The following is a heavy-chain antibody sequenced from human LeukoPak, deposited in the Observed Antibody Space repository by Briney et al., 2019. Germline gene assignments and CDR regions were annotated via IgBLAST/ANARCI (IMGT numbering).Heavy chain of an antibody. Sequence: PGRSLRLSCAASGSTFSSYGMHWVRQAPGKGLEWVAGIWYDGSNKYYADSVKGRFTISRDNSKNTLYLQMNSLRAEDTAVYYCAISSTVTTLFDYWGQGTLVTVSS. CDR3: AISSTVTTLFDY. V-gene: IGHV3-33*01. CDR2: IWYDGSNK. CDR1: GSTFSSYG. J-gene: IGHJ4*02. D-gene: IGHD4-17*01.